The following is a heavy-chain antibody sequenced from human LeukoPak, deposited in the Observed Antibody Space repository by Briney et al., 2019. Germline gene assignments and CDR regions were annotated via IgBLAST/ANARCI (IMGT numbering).Heavy chain of an antibody. Sequence: GGSLRLSCSASGFSFRTYAMRWARQAPGKGLEWVSVISYDGTNKYYADSVKGRFTISRDNSKNTLYLQMNSLKAEDTAVYYCARDLFSGPPFDYWGQGTLVTVSS. CDR2: ISYDGTNK. J-gene: IGHJ4*02. CDR1: GFSFRTYA. V-gene: IGHV3-30-3*01. CDR3: ARDLFSGPPFDY. D-gene: IGHD2-21*01.